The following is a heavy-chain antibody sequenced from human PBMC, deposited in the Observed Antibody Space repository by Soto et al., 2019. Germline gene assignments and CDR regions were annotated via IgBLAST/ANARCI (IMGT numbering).Heavy chain of an antibody. J-gene: IGHJ4*02. CDR2: IHHYNGNA. CDR3: ARTGDGHHDFLDY. V-gene: IGHV1-18*01. CDR1: GYTFTSYG. D-gene: IGHD1-1*01. Sequence: QVQLVQSGAEVKKPGASVKVSCEASGYTFTSYGINWVRQAPGQGLEWMGWIHHYNGNANYAQKFQGRVTMTTDTSTSTAYMELRSLRSDDTAVYYCARTGDGHHDFLDYWGQGALVSVSS.